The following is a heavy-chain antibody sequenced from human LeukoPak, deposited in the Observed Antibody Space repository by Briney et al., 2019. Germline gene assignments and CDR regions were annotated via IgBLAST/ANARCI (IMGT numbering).Heavy chain of an antibody. Sequence: PGGSLRLSCVGSGFTFSRYWLNWVRQAPGKGLEWVANMNQDGSEIYYLDSVKGRFTISRDNAKNSLYLQLNTLRAEDTAVYYCARAPPDYGGYTNDYWGQGTLVTVSS. CDR2: MNQDGSEI. V-gene: IGHV3-7*01. CDR3: ARAPPDYGGYTNDY. D-gene: IGHD4-23*01. J-gene: IGHJ4*02. CDR1: GFTFSRYW.